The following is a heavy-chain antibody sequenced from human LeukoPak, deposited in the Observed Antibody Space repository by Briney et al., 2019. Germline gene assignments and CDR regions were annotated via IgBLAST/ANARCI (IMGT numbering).Heavy chain of an antibody. J-gene: IGHJ4*02. CDR1: GGSISSSSYY. D-gene: IGHD2-15*01. V-gene: IGHV4-39*01. CDR3: ARLLTSGSNYFDY. CDR2: IYYSGST. Sequence: SETLSLTCTVSGGSISSSSYYWGWLRQPPGKGLEWIGSIYYSGSTYYNPSLKSRVTISVDTSKNQFSLKLSSVTAADTAVYYCARLLTSGSNYFDYWGQGTLVTVSS.